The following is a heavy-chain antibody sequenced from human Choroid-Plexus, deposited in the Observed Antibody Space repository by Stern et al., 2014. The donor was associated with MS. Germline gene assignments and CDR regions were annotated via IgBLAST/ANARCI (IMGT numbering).Heavy chain of an antibody. V-gene: IGHV3-30*18. J-gene: IGHJ5*02. CDR2: VSYDGSNK. Sequence: VQLEESGGGVVQPGRPLRLSCGASGFTLGSCAMHWVRQAPGKGLEWVAGVSYDGSNKYYADSVKGRFTISRDNSQNTLYMQMSSLRPEDTAVYYCAKDRQYLTYFFDHWGQGSLFTVSS. CDR1: GFTLGSCA. D-gene: IGHD2/OR15-2a*01. CDR3: AKDRQYLTYFFDH.